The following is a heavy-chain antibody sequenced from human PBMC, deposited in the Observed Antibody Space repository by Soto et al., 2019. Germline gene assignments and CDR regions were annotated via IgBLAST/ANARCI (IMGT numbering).Heavy chain of an antibody. CDR1: GFTFSSYG. Sequence: GGSLRLSCAASGFTFSSYGMYWVRQAPGKGLEWVAVISYDGSNKYYADSVKGRFTISRDNSKNTLYLQMNSLRAEDTAVYYCAKNTWGYYDSSGYYYGGVDDYWGQGTLVTVSS. D-gene: IGHD3-22*01. V-gene: IGHV3-30*18. J-gene: IGHJ4*02. CDR2: ISYDGSNK. CDR3: AKNTWGYYDSSGYYYGGVDDY.